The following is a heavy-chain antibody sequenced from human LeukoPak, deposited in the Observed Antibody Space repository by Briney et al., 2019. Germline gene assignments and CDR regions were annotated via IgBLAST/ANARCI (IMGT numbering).Heavy chain of an antibody. Sequence: PGGSLRLSCAASGFTFDDYAMSWVRQAPGKGLEWVSAISGSGGSTYYADSVKGRFTISRDNSKNTLYLQMNSLRAEDTAVYYCAKRRDGYNYFDYWGQGTLVTVSS. CDR2: ISGSGGST. CDR1: GFTFDDYA. J-gene: IGHJ4*02. V-gene: IGHV3-23*01. D-gene: IGHD5-24*01. CDR3: AKRRDGYNYFDY.